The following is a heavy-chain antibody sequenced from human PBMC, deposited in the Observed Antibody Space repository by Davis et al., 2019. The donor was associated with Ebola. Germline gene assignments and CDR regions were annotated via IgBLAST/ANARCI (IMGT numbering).Heavy chain of an antibody. Sequence: SVKVSCKASGGTFSSYAISWARQAPGQGLEWMGGIIPIFGTANYAHKFQGRVTITADKSTSTAYMELSSLRSEDTAVYYCARDLGITIFGVEMDVWGQGTTVTVSS. CDR2: IIPIFGTA. J-gene: IGHJ6*02. CDR3: ARDLGITIFGVEMDV. CDR1: GGTFSSYA. V-gene: IGHV1-69*06. D-gene: IGHD3-3*01.